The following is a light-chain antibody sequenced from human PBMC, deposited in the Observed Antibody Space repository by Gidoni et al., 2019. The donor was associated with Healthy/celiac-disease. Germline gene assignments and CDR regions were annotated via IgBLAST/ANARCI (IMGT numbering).Light chain of an antibody. CDR3: QQYYSTPQT. CDR1: QSVLYSSNNKNY. J-gene: IGKJ1*01. V-gene: IGKV4-1*01. CDR2: WAS. Sequence: DIVMTQSPDPLAVSLGERATINCKSSQSVLYSSNNKNYLALYQQKPGQPPKLLIYWASTRESGVPDRFSGSGSGTDFTLTISSLQAEDVAVYYCQQYYSTPQTFGQGTKVEIK.